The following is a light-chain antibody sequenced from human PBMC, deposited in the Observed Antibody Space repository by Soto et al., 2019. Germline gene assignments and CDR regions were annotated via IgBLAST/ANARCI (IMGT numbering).Light chain of an antibody. Sequence: EIVLTQSPATLSLSPGDSATLSCRASQSIRSYLAWYQQKRGQAPRLLIYDASNRATGIPARFSGSGSGTDFSLTISSLEPEDFAVYYCQQYTSSPLPFGGGTRVEVK. CDR1: QSIRSY. CDR2: DAS. CDR3: QQYTSSPLP. V-gene: IGKV3-11*01. J-gene: IGKJ4*01.